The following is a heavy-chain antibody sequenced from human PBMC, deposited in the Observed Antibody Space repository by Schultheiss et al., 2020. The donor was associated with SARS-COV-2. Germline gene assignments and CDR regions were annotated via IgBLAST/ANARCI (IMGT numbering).Heavy chain of an antibody. D-gene: IGHD1-7*01. V-gene: IGHV4-61*01. CDR2: INHSGST. CDR3: ARFTGPISDY. CDR1: GGSVSSGSYY. J-gene: IGHJ4*02. Sequence: SETLSLTCTVSGGSVSSGSYYWSWIRQPPGKGLEWIGEINHSGSTNYNPSLKSLVTISVDTSKNQFSLQLSSVTPEDTAVYYCARFTGPISDYWGQGTLVTVSS.